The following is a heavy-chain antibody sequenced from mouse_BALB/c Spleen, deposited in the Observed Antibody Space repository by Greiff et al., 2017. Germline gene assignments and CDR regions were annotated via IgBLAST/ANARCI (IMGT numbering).Heavy chain of an antibody. D-gene: IGHD2-14*01. V-gene: IGHV2-2*02. CDR2: IWSGGST. CDR1: GFSLTSYG. J-gene: IGHJ4*01. CDR3: ARRGYEGYYYAMDY. Sequence: QVQLQQSGPGLVQPSQSLSITCTVSGFSLTSYGVHWVRLSPGKGLEWLGVIWSGGSTDYNAAFISRLSISKDNSKSQVFFKMNSLQANDTAIYYCARRGYEGYYYAMDYWGQGTSVTVSS.